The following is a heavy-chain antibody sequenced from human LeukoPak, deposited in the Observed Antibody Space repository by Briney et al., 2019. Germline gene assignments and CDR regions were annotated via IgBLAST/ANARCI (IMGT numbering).Heavy chain of an antibody. CDR3: VRVDHSLGKTYFDY. D-gene: IGHD2-21*01. CDR2: ISSSSSLM. CDR1: GFTFSTYS. J-gene: IGHJ4*02. Sequence: GGSLRLSCAASGFTFSTYSLNWVRQAPGKGLEGVSSISSSSSLMYYADSVKGRFTISRDNAKTALYLQMNSLTAEDTAVYYCVRVDHSLGKTYFDYWGQGTLVTVSS. V-gene: IGHV3-21*01.